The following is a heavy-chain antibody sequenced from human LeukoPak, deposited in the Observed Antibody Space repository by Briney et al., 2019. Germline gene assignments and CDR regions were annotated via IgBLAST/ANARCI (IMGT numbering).Heavy chain of an antibody. CDR3: ARDLGGSYLDYYYGMDV. V-gene: IGHV3-21*01. Sequence: GGALRLSCAASGFTFSSYSMNWVRQAPGEGLEWGSSISSSSSYIYYADSVKGRFTISRDNAKNSLYLQMNSLRAEDTAVYYCARDLGGSYLDYYYGMDVWGQGTTVTVSS. CDR2: ISSSSSYI. CDR1: GFTFSSYS. J-gene: IGHJ6*02. D-gene: IGHD1-26*01.